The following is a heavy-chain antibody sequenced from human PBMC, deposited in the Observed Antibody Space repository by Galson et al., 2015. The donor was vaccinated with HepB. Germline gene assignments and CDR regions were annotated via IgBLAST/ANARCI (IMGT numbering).Heavy chain of an antibody. CDR1: GFTFSSYA. D-gene: IGHD6-19*01. J-gene: IGHJ4*02. V-gene: IGHV3-23*01. Sequence: SLRLSCAASGFTFSSYAMSWVRQAPGKGLGWVSAISGSGGSTYYADSVKGRFTISGDNSKNTLYLQMNSLRAEDTAVYYCAKEVAEAGNEYWGQGTLVTVSS. CDR2: ISGSGGST. CDR3: AKEVAEAGNEY.